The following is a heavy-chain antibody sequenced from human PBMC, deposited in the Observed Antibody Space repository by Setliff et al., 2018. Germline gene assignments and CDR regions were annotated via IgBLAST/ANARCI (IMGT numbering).Heavy chain of an antibody. CDR2: ISYDGSNK. CDR3: ANAPGDYYYHSNTHWFDP. CDR1: GFTFSSYA. V-gene: IGHV3-30-3*01. J-gene: IGHJ5*02. Sequence: GGSLRLSCAASGFTFSSYAMHWVRQAPGKGLEWVAVISYDGSNKYYADSVKGRFTISRDNSKNTMFLQMNSLRAEDTAIYYCANAPGDYYYHSNTHWFDPWGQGTLVTVSS. D-gene: IGHD3-22*01.